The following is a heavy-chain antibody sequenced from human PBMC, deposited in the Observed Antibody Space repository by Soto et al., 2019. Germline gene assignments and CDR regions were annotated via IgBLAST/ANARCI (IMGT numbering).Heavy chain of an antibody. CDR3: ASRFYDSSGYYLN. CDR1: GGSISSSNW. CDR2: IYHSGST. Sequence: SETLSLTCAVSGGSISSSNWWSWVRQPPGKGLEWIGEIYHSGSTNYNPSLKSRVTISVDKSKNQFSLKLSSVTAADTAVYYCASRFYDSSGYYLNWGQGTLVTVSS. D-gene: IGHD3-22*01. J-gene: IGHJ4*02. V-gene: IGHV4-4*02.